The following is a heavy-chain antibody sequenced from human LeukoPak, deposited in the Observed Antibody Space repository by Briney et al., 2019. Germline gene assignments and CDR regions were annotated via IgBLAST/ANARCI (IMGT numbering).Heavy chain of an antibody. CDR1: GFTYSSYE. D-gene: IGHD7-27*01. CDR3: ARDQNWETY. J-gene: IGHJ4*02. Sequence: GGSLRLSCAASGFTYSSYEMNWVRQAPGKGLEWVANTKTDGSQIYYVDSVKGRFTISRDNAKNSLYLQMNSLRAEDTAVYYCARDQNWETYWGQGTLVSVSS. CDR2: TKTDGSQI. V-gene: IGHV3-7*01.